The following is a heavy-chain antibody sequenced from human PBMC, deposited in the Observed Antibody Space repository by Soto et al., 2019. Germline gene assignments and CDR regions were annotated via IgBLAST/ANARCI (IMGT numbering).Heavy chain of an antibody. Sequence: SETLSLTCAVYGGSFCGYYWSWIRQPPGKGLEWIGEINHSGSTNYNPSLKSRVTISVDTSKNQFSLKLSSVTAADTAVYYCARGREDIVVVVAATRYFQHWGQGTLVTVSS. J-gene: IGHJ1*01. CDR1: GGSFCGYY. V-gene: IGHV4-34*01. CDR2: INHSGST. CDR3: ARGREDIVVVVAATRYFQH. D-gene: IGHD2-15*01.